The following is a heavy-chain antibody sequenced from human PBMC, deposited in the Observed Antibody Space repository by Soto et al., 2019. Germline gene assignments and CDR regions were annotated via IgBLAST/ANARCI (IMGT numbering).Heavy chain of an antibody. D-gene: IGHD3-3*01. Sequence: SGTLSLTCTVSGGSISSYYWSWIRQPPGKGLEWIGYIYYSGSTNYNPSLKSRVTISVDTSKNQFSLKLSSVTAADTAVYYCARGKTYYDFWSGYFSYYYGMDVWGQGTTVTVSS. J-gene: IGHJ6*02. CDR2: IYYSGST. V-gene: IGHV4-59*01. CDR3: ARGKTYYDFWSGYFSYYYGMDV. CDR1: GGSISSYY.